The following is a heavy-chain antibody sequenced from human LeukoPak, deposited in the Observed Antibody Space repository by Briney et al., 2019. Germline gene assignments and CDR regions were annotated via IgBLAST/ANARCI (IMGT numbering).Heavy chain of an antibody. Sequence: PGGSLRLSCPASGFTFRSYAMSWVRQAPGKRLEWVSAISSSSTNTYYADSVKGRFTISRDNSKNTLYLQTNSLKAEDTAVYYCAKPSSGYGSFDSWGQGTLVTVSS. CDR3: AKPSSGYGSFDS. D-gene: IGHD6-19*01. CDR1: GFTFRSYA. CDR2: ISSSSTNT. V-gene: IGHV3-23*01. J-gene: IGHJ4*02.